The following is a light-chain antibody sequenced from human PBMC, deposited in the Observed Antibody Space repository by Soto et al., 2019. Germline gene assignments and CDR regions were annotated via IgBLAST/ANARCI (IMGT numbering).Light chain of an antibody. CDR3: HQTYITPLST. Sequence: DIQLTQSPSSLSASVGDTVTITCRASQSVDTYLNWYQQRPGKAPNLLIYATLTLKSGVPSRFSGAGSGTDFTLTISSLQPEDFATYYCHQTYITPLSTFGPGTRVDVK. CDR2: ATL. J-gene: IGKJ3*01. CDR1: QSVDTY. V-gene: IGKV1-39*01.